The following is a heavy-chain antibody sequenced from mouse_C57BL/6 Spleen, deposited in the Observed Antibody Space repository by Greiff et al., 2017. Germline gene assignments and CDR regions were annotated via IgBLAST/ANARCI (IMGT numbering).Heavy chain of an antibody. CDR3: TRYYYGSTYYYAMDY. J-gene: IGHJ4*01. CDR1: GYTFTDYE. CDR2: IDPETGGT. V-gene: IGHV1-15*01. D-gene: IGHD1-1*01. Sequence: VQLQQSGAELVRPGASVTLSCKASGYTFTDYEMHWVKQTPVHGLEWIGAIDPETGGTAYNQKFKGKAILTADKSSSTAYMELRSLTSEDSAVYYCTRYYYGSTYYYAMDYWGQGTSVTVSS.